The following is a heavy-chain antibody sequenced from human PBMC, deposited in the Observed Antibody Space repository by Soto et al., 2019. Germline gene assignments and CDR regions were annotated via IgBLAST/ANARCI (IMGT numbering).Heavy chain of an antibody. J-gene: IGHJ4*02. Sequence: ASVKVSCKASGYTFTDYYMHWVRQAPGQGLEWMGWINPNSGGTNYAQKFQGWVTMTRDTSISTAYMELSRLSAADTAVYYCASKPYNWNTWMIYWGPGILVTVSS. D-gene: IGHD1-1*01. CDR1: GYTFTDYY. CDR3: ASKPYNWNTWMIY. CDR2: INPNSGGT. V-gene: IGHV1-2*04.